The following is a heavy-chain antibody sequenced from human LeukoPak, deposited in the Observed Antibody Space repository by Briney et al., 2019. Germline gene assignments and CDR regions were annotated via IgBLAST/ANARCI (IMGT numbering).Heavy chain of an antibody. CDR2: ISNNGGYT. CDR3: TPDQRWESLSDF. CDR1: GFTFSSSA. J-gene: IGHJ4*02. V-gene: IGHV3-23*01. D-gene: IGHD1-26*01. Sequence: GGSLRLSCAASGFTFSSSAMSRVRQAPGKGLEWVSAISNNGGYTYYADSVQGRFTISRDNSKSTLCLQMNSLKTEDTAVYYCTPDQRWESLSDFWGQGTLVTVS.